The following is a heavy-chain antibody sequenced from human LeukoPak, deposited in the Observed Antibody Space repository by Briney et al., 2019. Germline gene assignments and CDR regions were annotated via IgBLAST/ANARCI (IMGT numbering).Heavy chain of an antibody. Sequence: ASVKVSCKASGYTFTNYAVNWVRQAPGQRLEWMGWINAGNGNTKYSQEFQGRVTIIRDTSASTVYMEQSSLRSEDMAVYYCARGIWSSHSVGYYFDFWGQGTLVTVSS. V-gene: IGHV1-3*03. CDR1: GYTFTNYA. D-gene: IGHD5/OR15-5a*01. CDR3: ARGIWSSHSVGYYFDF. J-gene: IGHJ4*02. CDR2: INAGNGNT.